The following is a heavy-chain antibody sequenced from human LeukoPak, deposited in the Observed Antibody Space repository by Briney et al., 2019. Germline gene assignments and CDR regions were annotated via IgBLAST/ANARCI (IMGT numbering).Heavy chain of an antibody. Sequence: SETLSLTCTVPGGSISSYYWSWIRQPPGKGLEWIGYIYHSGGTYFNPSLKSRVTISVDRSKNQFSLKLSSVTAADTAVYYCARHCSSTSCSKTQFDPWGQGTLVTVSS. J-gene: IGHJ5*02. CDR3: ARHCSSTSCSKTQFDP. D-gene: IGHD2-2*01. V-gene: IGHV4-59*06. CDR2: IYHSGGT. CDR1: GGSISSYY.